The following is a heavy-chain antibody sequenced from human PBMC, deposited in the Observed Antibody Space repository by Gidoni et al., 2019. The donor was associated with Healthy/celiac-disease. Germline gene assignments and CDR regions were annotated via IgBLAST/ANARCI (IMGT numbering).Heavy chain of an antibody. V-gene: IGHV3-30-3*01. J-gene: IGHJ6*02. Sequence: QVQLVESGGGVVQPGRSLRLSCAASGFPFRSYAMHWVRQAPGKGLEWVAVISYDGSNKYYADSVKGRFTISRDNSKNTLYLQMNSLRAEDTAVYYCARDSSPTVTGTTGGGMDVWGQGTTVTVSS. CDR2: ISYDGSNK. D-gene: IGHD1-7*01. CDR3: ARDSSPTVTGTTGGGMDV. CDR1: GFPFRSYA.